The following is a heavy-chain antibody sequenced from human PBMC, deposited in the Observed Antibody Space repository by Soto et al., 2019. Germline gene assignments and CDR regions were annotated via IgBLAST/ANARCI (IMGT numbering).Heavy chain of an antibody. J-gene: IGHJ6*02. CDR2: IKQDGSET. Sequence: PGGSLRLSCAASGFTFSSYWTSWVRQAPGKGLEWVANIKQDGSETYYVDSVKGRFTIYRDNAKNSMYLQMNSLSAEDTAVYYCARDEITMVGDFIIPYYYYGMDVWGQGTTVTVSS. V-gene: IGHV3-7*03. CDR3: ARDEITMVGDFIIPYYYYGMDV. D-gene: IGHD3-10*01. CDR1: GFTFSSYW.